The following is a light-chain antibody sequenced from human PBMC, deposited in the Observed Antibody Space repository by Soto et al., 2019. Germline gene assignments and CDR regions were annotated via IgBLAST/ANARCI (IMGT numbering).Light chain of an antibody. CDR3: QQYGSSPRT. V-gene: IGKV3-20*01. CDR1: HTISSNY. Sequence: DIVMTQSPATRSLSPGERATLSCRASHTISSNYLAWYQQKPGQAPRLHIYGASTRATGIPDRFSGSGSGTDFTLTISRLEPEDFAVYYCQQYGSSPRTFGQGTKVDIK. CDR2: GAS. J-gene: IGKJ1*01.